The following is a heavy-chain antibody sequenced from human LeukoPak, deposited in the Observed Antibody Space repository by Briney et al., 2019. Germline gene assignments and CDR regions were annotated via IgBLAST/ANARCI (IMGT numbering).Heavy chain of an antibody. D-gene: IGHD2-2*01. CDR1: GYTFTSYG. J-gene: IGHJ5*02. Sequence: ASVKVSCKASGYTFTSYGISWVRQAPGQGLEWMGWISTYNGNTDYAQKLQGRVTMTTDTSTSTAYMELRSLRSDDTAVYYCARERRYCSSTSCRGENWFDPWGQGTLVIVSS. V-gene: IGHV1-18*01. CDR3: ARERRYCSSTSCRGENWFDP. CDR2: ISTYNGNT.